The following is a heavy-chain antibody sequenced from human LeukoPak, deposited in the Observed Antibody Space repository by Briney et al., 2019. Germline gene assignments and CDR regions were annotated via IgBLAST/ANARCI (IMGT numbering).Heavy chain of an antibody. V-gene: IGHV4-34*01. CDR3: ARGADSSSWYPIH. CDR2: INHSGST. Sequence: SETLSLTCAVYGGSFSGYYWSWIRQPPGKGLEWIGEINHSGSTNYNPSLKSRVTTSVDTSKNQFSLKLSSVTAADTAVYYCARGADSSSWYPIHWGQGTLVTVSS. CDR1: GGSFSGYY. D-gene: IGHD6-13*01. J-gene: IGHJ4*02.